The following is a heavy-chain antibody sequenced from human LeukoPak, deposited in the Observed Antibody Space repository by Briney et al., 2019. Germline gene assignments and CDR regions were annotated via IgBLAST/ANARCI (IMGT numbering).Heavy chain of an antibody. CDR2: IMPLFGTA. Sequence: SVKVSCKTSGGTFNNSAISWVRQAPGQGLEWLGGIMPLFGTAGYAQKFRGRVTITKDESTRTVYLELTSLTSDDTAVYYCARDVHGDYGSGWFDPWGQGTLVSVSS. CDR1: GGTFNNSA. CDR3: ARDVHGDYGSGWFDP. D-gene: IGHD4-17*01. V-gene: IGHV1-69*05. J-gene: IGHJ5*02.